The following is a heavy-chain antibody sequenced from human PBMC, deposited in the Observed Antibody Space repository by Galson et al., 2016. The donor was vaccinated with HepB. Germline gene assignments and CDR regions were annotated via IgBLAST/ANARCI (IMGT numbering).Heavy chain of an antibody. J-gene: IGHJ4*02. V-gene: IGHV1-69*13. CDR3: ARVSYSDTSGYRYYFDY. CDR2: IIPIFGTP. D-gene: IGHD3-22*01. Sequence: SVKVSCKASGGTFSSHAISWVRQAPGQGLEWMGGIIPIFGTPNYAQKFLGRVTITADESTSTAYMELSTLRSEDTAVYYCARVSYSDTSGYRYYFDYWGQGTLVTVSS. CDR1: GGTFSSHA.